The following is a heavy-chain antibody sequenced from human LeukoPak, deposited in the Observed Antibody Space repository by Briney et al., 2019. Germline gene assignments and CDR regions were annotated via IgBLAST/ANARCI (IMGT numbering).Heavy chain of an antibody. J-gene: IGHJ4*02. V-gene: IGHV3-30*01. CDR3: AGRYWRGIDY. Sequence: PGGSLRLSCAASGFTFSSYAVHWVRQAPGKGLEWVAVISYDGSNKYYADSVKGRFTISRDNSKSTLYLQMNSLRAEDTAVYYCAGRYWRGIDYWGQGTLVTVSS. CDR2: ISYDGSNK. CDR1: GFTFSSYA. D-gene: IGHD2-15*01.